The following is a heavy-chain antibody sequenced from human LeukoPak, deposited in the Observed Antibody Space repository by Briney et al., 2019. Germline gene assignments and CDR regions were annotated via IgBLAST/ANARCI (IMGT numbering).Heavy chain of an antibody. CDR2: INTDTGNP. CDR1: GYPFTSYA. J-gene: IGHJ4*02. D-gene: IGHD4-23*01. V-gene: IGHV7-4-1*02. Sequence: ASVKVSCKASGYPFTSYAMSWVRQAPGQGLEWVGWINTDTGNPTYAQDFTRRFVFSLDTSVSTAYLQISSLRAEDTAVYYCARDRGGNPPDEFVWGQGTLVTVSS. CDR3: ARDRGGNPPDEFV.